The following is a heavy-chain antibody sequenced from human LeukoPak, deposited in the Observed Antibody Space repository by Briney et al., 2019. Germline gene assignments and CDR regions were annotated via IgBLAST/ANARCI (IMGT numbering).Heavy chain of an antibody. Sequence: GASVKVSCKASGGTFSSYAISWVRQAPGQGLEWMGRVIPILGIANYAQKFQGRVTITADKSTSTAYMELSSLRSEDTAVYYCERTYHDYGDYGWFDPWGQGTLVTVSS. CDR1: GGTFSSYA. D-gene: IGHD4-17*01. J-gene: IGHJ5*02. CDR3: ERTYHDYGDYGWFDP. V-gene: IGHV1-69*04. CDR2: VIPILGIA.